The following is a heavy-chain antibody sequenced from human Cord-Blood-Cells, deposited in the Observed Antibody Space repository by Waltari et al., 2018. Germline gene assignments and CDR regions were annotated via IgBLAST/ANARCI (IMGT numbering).Heavy chain of an antibody. J-gene: IGHJ5*02. Sequence: EVQLVESGGGLVQPGGSLRLSCAASGFTFSSYWMSWVRQAPGKGLEWVANIKQEGSEKYYGDSVKGRFTISRDNAKNSLYLQMNSLRAEDTAVYYCARAGYSSGWYWFDPWGQGTLVTVSS. CDR2: IKQEGSEK. CDR3: ARAGYSSGWYWFDP. CDR1: GFTFSSYW. D-gene: IGHD6-19*01. V-gene: IGHV3-7*01.